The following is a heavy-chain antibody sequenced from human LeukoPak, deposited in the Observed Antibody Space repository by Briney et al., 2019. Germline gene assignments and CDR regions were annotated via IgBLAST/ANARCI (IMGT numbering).Heavy chain of an antibody. J-gene: IGHJ4*02. CDR2: INHSGST. CDR1: GGSISSSNW. CDR3: ARVPYSSGWYYFDY. V-gene: IGHV4-4*02. D-gene: IGHD6-19*01. Sequence: SGTLSLTCAVSGGSISSSNWWSWIRQPPGKGLEWIGEINHSGSTNYNPSLKSRVTISVDTSKNQFSLKLSSVTAADTAVYYCARVPYSSGWYYFDYWGQGTLVTVSS.